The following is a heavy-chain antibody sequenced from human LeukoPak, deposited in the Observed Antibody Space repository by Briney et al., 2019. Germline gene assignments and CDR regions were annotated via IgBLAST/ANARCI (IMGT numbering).Heavy chain of an antibody. D-gene: IGHD3-10*01. CDR3: ARDKNPPITMVRGFDY. V-gene: IGHV1-18*01. Sequence: ASVKVSCKASGYTFTNYGINWVRQAPGQGLEWMGWISAYNGNTLYAQNFQGRVTMTTDTSTSTAYMELSRLRSDDTAVYYCARDKNPPITMVRGFDYWGQGTLVTVSS. CDR2: ISAYNGNT. J-gene: IGHJ4*02. CDR1: GYTFTNYG.